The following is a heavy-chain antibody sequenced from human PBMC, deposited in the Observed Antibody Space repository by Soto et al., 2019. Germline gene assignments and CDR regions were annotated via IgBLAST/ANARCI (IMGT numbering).Heavy chain of an antibody. CDR2: IYYSGST. Sequence: QVQLQESGPGLVKPSQTLSLTCTVSGGSISSGGYYWSWIRQHPGKGLEWIGYIYYSGSTYYNPSLKSRVTISVESSKNQFSRKLSSVTAADTAVYYCARGQSGYRGVRRVFPGWFDPWGQGTLVTVSS. J-gene: IGHJ5*02. CDR3: ARGQSGYRGVRRVFPGWFDP. CDR1: GGSISSGGYY. D-gene: IGHD3-10*01. V-gene: IGHV4-31*03.